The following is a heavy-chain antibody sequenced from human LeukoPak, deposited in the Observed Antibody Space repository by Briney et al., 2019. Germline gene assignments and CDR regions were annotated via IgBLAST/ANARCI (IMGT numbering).Heavy chain of an antibody. V-gene: IGHV1-46*01. D-gene: IGHD3-22*01. Sequence: ASVKVSCKASGYTFTSYYMHWVRQAPGQGLEWMGIINPSGGSTSYAQKFQGRVTMTRDTSTSTVYMELSSLRSEDTAAYYCARDFLGYYYDSSGYYFDYWGQGTLVTVSS. CDR1: GYTFTSYY. CDR3: ARDFLGYYYDSSGYYFDY. J-gene: IGHJ4*02. CDR2: INPSGGST.